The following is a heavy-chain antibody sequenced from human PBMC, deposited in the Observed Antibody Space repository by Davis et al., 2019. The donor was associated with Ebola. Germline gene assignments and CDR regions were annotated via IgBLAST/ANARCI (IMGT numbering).Heavy chain of an antibody. V-gene: IGHV1-8*01. J-gene: IGHJ5*02. CDR1: EYSFISYD. Sequence: ASVKVSCKASEYSFISYDITWVRQATGLGLEWMGWMSPNSGNTGYAQKFQGRVTMTRNTSISTAYMELSSLRSEDTAVYYCARGLIRRNWFDPWGQGTLITVSS. CDR2: MSPNSGNT. CDR3: ARGLIRRNWFDP. D-gene: IGHD4-17*01.